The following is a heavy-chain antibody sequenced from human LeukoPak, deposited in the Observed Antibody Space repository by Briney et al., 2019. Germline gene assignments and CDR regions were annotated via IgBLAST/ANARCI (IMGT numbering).Heavy chain of an antibody. CDR2: ISYDGSNK. CDR1: GFTFSSYG. Sequence: GRSLRLSCAASGFTFSSYGMHWVRQAPGKGLEWVAVISYDGSNKYYADSVKGRFTISRDNSKNTLDLQMNSLRADDTAVYYCAKGPFSYYDSSGYNYYDLWGQGTLVTVSS. J-gene: IGHJ4*02. V-gene: IGHV3-30*18. CDR3: AKGPFSYYDSSGYNYYDL. D-gene: IGHD3-22*01.